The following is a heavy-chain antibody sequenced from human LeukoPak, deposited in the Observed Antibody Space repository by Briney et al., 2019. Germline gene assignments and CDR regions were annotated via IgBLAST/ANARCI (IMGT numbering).Heavy chain of an antibody. CDR3: ARGPDVDGYMHAPFDY. CDR2: SYSGGST. D-gene: IGHD5-24*01. J-gene: IGHJ4*02. V-gene: IGHV3-53*01. Sequence: PGGSLRLSCAASGFTFSRHYMSWVRQAPGKGLEWVALSYSGGSTYYAGSVEGRFTISRDNTNSMLFLQMNSLRADDTAVYYCARGPDVDGYMHAPFDYWGQGALVTVSS. CDR1: GFTFSRHY.